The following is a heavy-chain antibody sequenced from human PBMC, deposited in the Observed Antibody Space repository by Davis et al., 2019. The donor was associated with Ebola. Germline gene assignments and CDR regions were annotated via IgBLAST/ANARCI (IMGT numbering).Heavy chain of an antibody. Sequence: GGSLRLSCTDSVITFSSYAMTWVRQAPGKGLEWVSAISGSGGSTYYADSVKGRFTISRDNSKKTLYLQMNSLRAEDTAVYYCAKDPRFLEWLLEWYYFDYWGQGTLVTVSS. D-gene: IGHD3-3*01. CDR1: VITFSSYA. CDR3: AKDPRFLEWLLEWYYFDY. V-gene: IGHV3-23*01. CDR2: ISGSGGST. J-gene: IGHJ4*02.